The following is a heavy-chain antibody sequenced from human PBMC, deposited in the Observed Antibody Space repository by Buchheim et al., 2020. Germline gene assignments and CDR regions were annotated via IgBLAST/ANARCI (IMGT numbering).Heavy chain of an antibody. CDR2: ISYDGSNK. V-gene: IGHV3-30*18. D-gene: IGHD6-13*01. CDR1: GFTFSSYG. Sequence: QVQLVESGGGVVQPGRPLRLSCAASGFTFSSYGMHWVRQAPGKGLEWVAVISYDGSNKYYADSVKGRFTISRDNSKNTLYLQMNSLRAEDTAVYYCAKDGTRSLGNWFDPWGQGTL. J-gene: IGHJ5*02. CDR3: AKDGTRSLGNWFDP.